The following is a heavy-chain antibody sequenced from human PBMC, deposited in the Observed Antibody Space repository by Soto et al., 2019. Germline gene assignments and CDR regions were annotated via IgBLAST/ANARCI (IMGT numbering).Heavy chain of an antibody. V-gene: IGHV1-18*01. J-gene: IGHJ6*02. Sequence: QVQLAQSANEVKKPGASVRVSCKAAGYTFIRYGIAWVRQAPGQGLEWMGWISPYNDYTVYAQKFQGRVSMTADTSTRTVYMNLRGLKSDDTAVYYCARGGYYDNSWGKLSHYGLDVWGQGTSVSVSS. CDR2: ISPYNDYT. D-gene: IGHD3-16*01. CDR3: ARGGYYDNSWGKLSHYGLDV. CDR1: GYTFIRYG.